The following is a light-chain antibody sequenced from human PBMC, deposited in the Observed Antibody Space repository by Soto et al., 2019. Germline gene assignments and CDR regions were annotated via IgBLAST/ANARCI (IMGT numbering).Light chain of an antibody. J-gene: IGKJ2*01. CDR1: QSIASF. V-gene: IGKV1-39*01. CDR2: ASF. CDR3: QQCYSSPYP. Sequence: DTQMTQSPSSLSVSVGDRVTITCRASQSIASFLHWYQQKPGEAPQLLIYASFNLQSGVPSRFSGSGSGTDFTLTISSLQPVDFATYYCQQCYSSPYPFGQGTKVEIK.